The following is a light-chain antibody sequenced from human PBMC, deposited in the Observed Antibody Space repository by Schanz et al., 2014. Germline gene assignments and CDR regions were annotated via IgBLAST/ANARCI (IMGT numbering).Light chain of an antibody. CDR3: SSYTSSSTLVV. J-gene: IGLJ2*01. CDR2: EVI. Sequence: QSALTQPPSASGSPGQSVTISCTGTSSDIGNYNYVSWYQQHPGKAPKLMIYEVIKRPSGVPDRFSGSKSGNTASLTVAGLQAEDEADYYCSSYTSSSTLVVFGGGTKLTVL. CDR1: SSDIGNYNY. V-gene: IGLV2-8*01.